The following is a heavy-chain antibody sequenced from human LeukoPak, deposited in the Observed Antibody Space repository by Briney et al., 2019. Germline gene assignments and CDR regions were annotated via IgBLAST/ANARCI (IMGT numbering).Heavy chain of an antibody. V-gene: IGHV3-9*01. CDR3: AKDSPPIAGNFDY. D-gene: IGHD1-26*01. CDR1: GFTFDDYA. CDR2: ISWNSGSI. J-gene: IGHJ4*02. Sequence: GRSLRLSCAASGFTFDDYAMHWVRQAPGKGLEWVSGISWNSGSIGYADSVKGRFTISRDNAKNSLYLQMNSLRAEDTAVYYCAKDSPPIAGNFDYWGQGTLVTVSS.